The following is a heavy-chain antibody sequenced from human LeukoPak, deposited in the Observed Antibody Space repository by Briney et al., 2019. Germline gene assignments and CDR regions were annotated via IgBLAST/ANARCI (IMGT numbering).Heavy chain of an antibody. V-gene: IGHV3-43*02. D-gene: IGHD4-23*01. CDR1: GFSFDDYA. Sequence: PGGSLRLSCAASGFSFDDYAMHWVRQAPGKGLEWVSLISGDGGSTYYADSVKGRFAISRDNSKNSLYLQMNSLRTEDTALYYCAKDIGQRWLTADYWGQGTLVTVSS. J-gene: IGHJ4*02. CDR2: ISGDGGST. CDR3: AKDIGQRWLTADY.